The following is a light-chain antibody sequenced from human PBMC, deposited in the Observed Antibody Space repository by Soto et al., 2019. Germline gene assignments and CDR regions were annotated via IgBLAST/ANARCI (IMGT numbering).Light chain of an antibody. V-gene: IGKV1-5*01. Sequence: DIQMTQSPSTLSASVGDRVTITCRASQSVSTRLAWYQQKPGKAPKLLIYDASSLQTGVPSRFSGSGSGAEFTLTISSLQPDDFATYYCQQYQSYSETFGHGPKVAIK. J-gene: IGKJ1*01. CDR2: DAS. CDR1: QSVSTR. CDR3: QQYQSYSET.